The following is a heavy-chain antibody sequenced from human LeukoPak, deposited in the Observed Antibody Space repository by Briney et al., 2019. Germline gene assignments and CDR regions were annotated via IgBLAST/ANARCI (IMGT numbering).Heavy chain of an antibody. J-gene: IGHJ4*02. D-gene: IGHD2-21*02. V-gene: IGHV1-69*10. Sequence: SVKVSCKASGGTFSSYAISWVRQAPGQGLEWMGGIIPIFGIASYAQKFQGRVTITADKSTSTAYMELSSLRSEDTAVYYCARDWYAYCGGDCYSPYYFDYWGQGTLVTVSS. CDR3: ARDWYAYCGGDCYSPYYFDY. CDR1: GGTFSSYA. CDR2: IIPIFGIA.